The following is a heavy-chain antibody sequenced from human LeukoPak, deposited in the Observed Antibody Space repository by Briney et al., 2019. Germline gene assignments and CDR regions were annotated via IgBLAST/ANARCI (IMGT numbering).Heavy chain of an antibody. CDR1: GGSISSSSYY. CDR2: IYYSGST. J-gene: IGHJ5*02. CDR3: ARGGYYGSGNDFRFDP. Sequence: KASETLSLTCTVSGGSISSSSYYWGWIRQPPGKGLEWIGSIYYSGSTYYNPSLKSRVTISVDTSKSQSSLKLSSVTAADTAIYYCARGGYYGSGNDFRFDPWGQGTLVTVSS. D-gene: IGHD3-10*01. V-gene: IGHV4-39*07.